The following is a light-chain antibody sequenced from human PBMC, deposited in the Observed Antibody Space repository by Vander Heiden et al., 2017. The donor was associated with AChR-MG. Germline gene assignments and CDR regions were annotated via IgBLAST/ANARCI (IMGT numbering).Light chain of an antibody. CDR3: CSYAGSSTCI. CDR2: EGT. CDR1: RSDVGSYNL. Sequence: QSALTQPASVSGSPGPSLTISCTGTRSDVGSYNLVSWYQRHPGKAPKLMIYEGTKRPAGVSNRFSGSKSGNTASLTISGLQAEDEADYYCCSYAGSSTCIFGGGTKLTVL. J-gene: IGLJ2*01. V-gene: IGLV2-23*01.